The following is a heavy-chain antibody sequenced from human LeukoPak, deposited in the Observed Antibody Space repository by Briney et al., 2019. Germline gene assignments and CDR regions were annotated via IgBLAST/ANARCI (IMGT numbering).Heavy chain of an antibody. Sequence: GGSLRLSCAASGFTFSNHAMSWVRQAPGKGLQWVAVISGGGRTTEYADFVKGRFTISRDNSKNTLSLQMNSLTVEDTAIYLCAKNVVVKRYIDFWGQGTLVTVSS. D-gene: IGHD2-15*01. J-gene: IGHJ4*02. CDR2: ISGGGRTT. CDR1: GFTFSNHA. CDR3: AKNVVVKRYIDF. V-gene: IGHV3-23*01.